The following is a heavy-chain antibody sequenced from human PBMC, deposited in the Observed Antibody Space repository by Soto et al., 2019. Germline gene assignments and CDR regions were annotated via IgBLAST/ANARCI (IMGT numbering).Heavy chain of an antibody. Sequence: QVQLQQWGAGLLKPSETLSLTCAVYGGSFSGYYWSWIRQPPGKGLEWIGEINHSGSTNYNPSLKVQITISVDASRNQFSLKLSSVTAADTAVYYCARDRAPSLAFDIWGQGTMVTVSS. CDR1: GGSFSGYY. CDR2: INHSGST. V-gene: IGHV4-34*01. J-gene: IGHJ3*02. CDR3: ARDRAPSLAFDI.